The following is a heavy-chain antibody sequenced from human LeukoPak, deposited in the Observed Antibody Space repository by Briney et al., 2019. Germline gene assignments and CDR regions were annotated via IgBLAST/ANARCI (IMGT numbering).Heavy chain of an antibody. Sequence: GGSLRLSCAASGFTFSSFGMHWVRQAPGKGLEWVAVIWYDASNKYCADSVKGRFTISRDNSKNTLYLQMNSLRDDDTAVYYCVRGVGVSRFNYLDPWGQGTLVIVSS. CDR1: GFTFSSFG. CDR3: VRGVGVSRFNYLDP. CDR2: IWYDASNK. D-gene: IGHD1-7*01. J-gene: IGHJ5*02. V-gene: IGHV3-33*01.